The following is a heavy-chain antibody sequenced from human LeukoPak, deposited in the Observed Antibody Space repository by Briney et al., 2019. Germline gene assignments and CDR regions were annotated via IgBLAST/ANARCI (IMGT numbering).Heavy chain of an antibody. CDR2: IYYSGNT. D-gene: IGHD3-22*01. Sequence: SETLSLTCTVSGGSISSSSYYWGWIRQPPGKGLEWIGSIYYSGNTYYNPSLKSRVTISVDTFKNQFSLKLSSVTDADTAVYYCARERYYYDSSSEGNYWGQGTLVTVSS. J-gene: IGHJ4*02. CDR3: ARERYYYDSSSEGNY. V-gene: IGHV4-39*01. CDR1: GGSISSSSYY.